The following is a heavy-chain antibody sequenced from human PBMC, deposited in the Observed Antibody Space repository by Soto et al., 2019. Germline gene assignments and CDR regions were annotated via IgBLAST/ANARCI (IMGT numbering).Heavy chain of an antibody. CDR2: THHSGST. V-gene: IGHV4-34*01. D-gene: IGHD3-3*01. CDR1: GGSFDGYY. J-gene: IGHJ4*02. Sequence: SETLSLTCALYGGSFDGYYWSWIRQSPGKGLEWIGETHHSGSTKYNPSLKSRVSLSVDTSTKQFSLKMTSMTAADRGVYYCASGVASWSGYLFWGQGTPVTVSS. CDR3: ASGVASWSGYLF.